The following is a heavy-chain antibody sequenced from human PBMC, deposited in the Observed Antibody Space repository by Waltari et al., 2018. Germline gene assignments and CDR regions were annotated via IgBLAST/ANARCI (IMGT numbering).Heavy chain of an antibody. Sequence: EVQLVESGGGLGQPGGSLRLSCAASGFTFSRFWMSWVRQAPGKGLEWVTNIKEDGSEKSYVDSVKGRSTISRDNAKNSLYLQMSSLRAEDTAVYYCARVSCSSPSCYDSGPDYWGQGTLVTVSS. CDR3: ARVSCSSPSCYDSGPDY. V-gene: IGHV3-7*01. J-gene: IGHJ4*02. CDR1: GFTFSRFW. CDR2: IKEDGSEK. D-gene: IGHD2-2*01.